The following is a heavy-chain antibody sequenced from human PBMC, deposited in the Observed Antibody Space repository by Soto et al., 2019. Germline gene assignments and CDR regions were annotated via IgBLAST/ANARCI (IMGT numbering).Heavy chain of an antibody. CDR2: ISQSGNT. CDR1: SGSFSGYY. CDR3: ARAPKVSGSSQTRPDF. V-gene: IGHV4-34*01. Sequence: SETLSLTCSIYSGSFSGYYWSWIRQPPGKGLDWIGEISQSGNTNYSPSLKSRVSISIDTSKKQFSLNLASVSAADTAVYYCARAPKVSGSSQTRPDFWGQGTLVTVSS. D-gene: IGHD6-6*01. J-gene: IGHJ4*02.